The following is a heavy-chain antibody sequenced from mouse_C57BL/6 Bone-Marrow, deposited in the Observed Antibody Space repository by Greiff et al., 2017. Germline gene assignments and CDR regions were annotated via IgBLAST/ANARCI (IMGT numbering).Heavy chain of an antibody. CDR1: GYTFTSYW. CDR2: INPSNGGT. D-gene: IGHD1-1*01. Sequence: VQLQQPGTELVKPGASVKLSCKASGYTFTSYWMHWVKQRPGQGLEWIGNINPSNGGTNYNEKFKSKATLTVDKASSTAYMQLSSLTSEDSAVYYCAIGDYSRGYFDVWGTGTTVTVSS. CDR3: AIGDYSRGYFDV. J-gene: IGHJ1*03. V-gene: IGHV1-53*01.